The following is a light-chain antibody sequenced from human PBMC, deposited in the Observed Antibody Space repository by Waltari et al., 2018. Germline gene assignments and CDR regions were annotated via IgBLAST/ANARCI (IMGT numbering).Light chain of an antibody. J-gene: IGLJ2*01. Sequence: QSALTQPHSASGSPGQSVTISCTGTSSDIGGYNYVSWYQQRPGKAPKLLIYEVTKRPSGVPDRCSGSKSANTASLTVSGLQAEDEADYYCSSYAGSNYVAFGGGTKLTVL. CDR2: EVT. CDR3: SSYAGSNYVA. CDR1: SSDIGGYNY. V-gene: IGLV2-8*01.